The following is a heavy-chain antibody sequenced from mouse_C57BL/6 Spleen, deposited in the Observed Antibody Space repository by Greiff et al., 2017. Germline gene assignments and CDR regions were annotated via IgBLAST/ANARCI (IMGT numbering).Heavy chain of an antibody. CDR1: GYAFSSYW. V-gene: IGHV1-80*01. D-gene: IGHD1-1*01. J-gene: IGHJ4*01. CDR3: ARNGLYYARDY. CDR2: IYPGDGDT. Sequence: QVQLQQSGAELVKPGASVKISCKASGYAFSSYWMNWVKQRPGKGLEWIGQIYPGDGDTNYNGKFKGKATLTADKSSSTAYMQLSSLTSEDSAVYFCARNGLYYARDYWGQGTSVTVSS.